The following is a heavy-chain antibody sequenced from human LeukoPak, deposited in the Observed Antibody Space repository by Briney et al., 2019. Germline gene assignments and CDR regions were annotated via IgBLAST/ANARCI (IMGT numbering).Heavy chain of an antibody. V-gene: IGHV1-24*01. D-gene: IGHD3-10*01. J-gene: IGHJ4*02. Sequence: ASVKVSCKVSGYTLTELFMHWVRQAPGKGLEWMGGFDPEYGETMYAQKFQGRVTMTEDTSTDTAYMELSSLKSEDTAVYYCATAGPCGPGSYYMPHWLLVTLLIDS. CDR1: GYTLTELF. CDR2: FDPEYGET. CDR3: ATAGPCGPGSYYMPH.